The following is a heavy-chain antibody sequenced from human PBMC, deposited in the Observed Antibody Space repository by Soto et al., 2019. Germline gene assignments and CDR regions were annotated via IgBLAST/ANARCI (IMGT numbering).Heavy chain of an antibody. D-gene: IGHD3-22*01. CDR1: GFSFSNYG. V-gene: IGHV3-30*18. CDR2: ISHDGNSH. Sequence: QVHLVESGGGVVQPGRSLRLSCEGSGFSFSNYGIHWVRLAPGKGLEWVAVISHDGNSHHLADSVRGRFTISRDNSKNTVFLLMTSLRREDSAVYHCVKAQERSAQYFAVVITAFDFWGQGTMVTVSS. CDR3: VKAQERSAQYFAVVITAFDF. J-gene: IGHJ3*01.